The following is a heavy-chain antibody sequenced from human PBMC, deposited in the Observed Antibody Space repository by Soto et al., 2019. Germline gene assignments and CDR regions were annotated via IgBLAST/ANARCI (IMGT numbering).Heavy chain of an antibody. CDR2: IYDSGST. J-gene: IGHJ5*02. CDR1: GAAISSYY. Sequence: SETLSLTCSVSGAAISSYYWSWIRQPPGKGLEWIGYIYDSGSTNYNPSLKSRVTISVDTSKNRFSLKLSSVTAADTAVYYCARLGDTPYNWFDPWGQGTLVT. D-gene: IGHD5-18*01. V-gene: IGHV4-59*08. CDR3: ARLGDTPYNWFDP.